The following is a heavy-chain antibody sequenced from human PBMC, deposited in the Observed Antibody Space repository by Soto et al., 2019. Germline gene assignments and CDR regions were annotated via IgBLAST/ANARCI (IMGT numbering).Heavy chain of an antibody. CDR1: WFSLSTSGVG. CDR2: IYWNDDK. J-gene: IGHJ5*02. D-gene: IGHD3-3*01. Sequence: GPTLVNPTQTLTLTCTFSWFSLSTSGVGVGWIRQPPGKALEWRALIYWNDDKRYSPSLKSRLTITKDTSKNQVVLTMTNMDTVDTATYSCVHHYDFWSGYFMFDPWGQGSLVTVSS. CDR3: VHHYDFWSGYFMFDP. V-gene: IGHV2-5*01.